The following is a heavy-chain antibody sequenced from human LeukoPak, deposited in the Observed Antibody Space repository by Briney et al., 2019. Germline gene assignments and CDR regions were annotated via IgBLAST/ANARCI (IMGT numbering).Heavy chain of an antibody. J-gene: IGHJ6*02. CDR3: ARDGLDIVVVPAALRDYYYYGMDV. CDR1: GFTFSSYA. V-gene: IGHV3-30*04. D-gene: IGHD2-2*01. Sequence: GGSLRLSCAASGFTFSSYAMHWVRQAPGKGLEWVAVISYDGSNKYYADSAKGRFTISRDNSKNTLYLQMNSLRAEDTAVYYCARDGLDIVVVPAALRDYYYYGMDVWGQGTTVTVSS. CDR2: ISYDGSNK.